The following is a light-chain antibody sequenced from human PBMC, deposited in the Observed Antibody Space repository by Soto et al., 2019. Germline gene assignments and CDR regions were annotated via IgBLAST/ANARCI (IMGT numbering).Light chain of an antibody. J-gene: IGKJ4*01. Sequence: DIQMTQSPTTLSASVGDRVTLTCRASQSISSWLAWYQQQPGTAPKFLIFDASRLESGVPSRFSGSASGTEFTLTISSLQPDDFATYYCQQYDNYPLTFGGGTKVDIK. CDR3: QQYDNYPLT. CDR1: QSISSW. CDR2: DAS. V-gene: IGKV1-5*01.